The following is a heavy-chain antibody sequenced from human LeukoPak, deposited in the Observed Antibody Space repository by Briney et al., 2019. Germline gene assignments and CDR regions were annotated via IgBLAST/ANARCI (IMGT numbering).Heavy chain of an antibody. V-gene: IGHV1-18*01. Sequence: ASVKVSCKASGYTFTSYGISWVRQAPGQGLEWMGWISAYNGNTNYAQKFHGRVTMTRDTSISTAYMELSSLRSEDTAVYYCARVVRGVIMVFDPWGQGTLVTVSS. CDR3: ARVVRGVIMVFDP. CDR2: ISAYNGNT. D-gene: IGHD3-10*01. CDR1: GYTFTSYG. J-gene: IGHJ5*02.